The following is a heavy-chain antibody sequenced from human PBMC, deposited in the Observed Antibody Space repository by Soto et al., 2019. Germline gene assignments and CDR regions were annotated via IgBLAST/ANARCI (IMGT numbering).Heavy chain of an antibody. D-gene: IGHD6-13*01. CDR3: AREQLGTPHFDY. V-gene: IGHV1-3*01. J-gene: IGHJ4*02. CDR2: INAGNGNT. CDR1: GYTFTSYA. Sequence: QVQLVQSGAEVKKPGASVKVSCKASGYTFTSYAMHWVRQAPGQRLEWMGWINAGNGNTKYSQKFQGRVTITRDTSASTAYMELSSLRSEDTAVYYCAREQLGTPHFDYWGQGTLVTVSS.